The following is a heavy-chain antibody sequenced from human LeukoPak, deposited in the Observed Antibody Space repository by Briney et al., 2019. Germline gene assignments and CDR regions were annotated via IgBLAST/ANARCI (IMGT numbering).Heavy chain of an antibody. D-gene: IGHD3-3*01. CDR1: GYTFTSYD. Sequence: GASVKVSCKXSGYTFTSYDINWVRQATGQGLEWMGWMNPNSGNTGYSQKFQGRVTITRNTSISTAYMELSSLRSEDTAVYYCARGLTYYDFWSGHDAFDIWGPGTMVTVSS. CDR2: MNPNSGNT. CDR3: ARGLTYYDFWSGHDAFDI. J-gene: IGHJ3*02. V-gene: IGHV1-8*03.